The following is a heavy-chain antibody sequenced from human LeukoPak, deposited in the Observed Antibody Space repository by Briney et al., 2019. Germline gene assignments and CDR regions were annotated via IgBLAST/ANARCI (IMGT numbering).Heavy chain of an antibody. V-gene: IGHV4-34*01. CDR1: GGSFSGYY. D-gene: IGHD1-26*01. CDR3: ARGRVVGATESKEQNWFDP. J-gene: IGHJ5*02. Sequence: SETLSLTCAVYGGSFSGYYWSWIRQPPGKGLEWIGEINHSGSTNYNPSLKSRVTISVDTSKNQFSLKLSSVTAADTAVYYCARGRVVGATESKEQNWFDPWGQGTLVTVSS. CDR2: INHSGST.